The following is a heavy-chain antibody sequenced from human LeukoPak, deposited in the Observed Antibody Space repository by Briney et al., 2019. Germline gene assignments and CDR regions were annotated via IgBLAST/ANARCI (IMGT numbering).Heavy chain of an antibody. D-gene: IGHD6-13*01. CDR1: GGSISSYY. CDR2: IYYSGST. Sequence: SETLSLTCTVSGGSISSYYWSWIRQPPGKGLEWIGYIYYSGSTNYNPSLKSRVTISVDKSKNQFSLKLSSVTAADTAVYYCARDRSSSWKGGWFDPWGQGTLVTVSS. CDR3: ARDRSSSWKGGWFDP. J-gene: IGHJ5*02. V-gene: IGHV4-59*12.